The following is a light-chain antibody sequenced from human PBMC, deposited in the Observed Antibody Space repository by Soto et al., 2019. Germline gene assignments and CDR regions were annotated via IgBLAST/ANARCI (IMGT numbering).Light chain of an antibody. V-gene: IGLV2-8*01. CDR3: NSYAGSNNFVV. Sequence: QSALTQPPSASGSPGQSVTISCTGTSSDVGGYNFVSWYPQHPGKAPKLMIYEVSKRPSGVPDRFSGSKSGNTASLTVSGLQAEDEADYYCNSYAGSNNFVVFGGGTKLTVL. CDR2: EVS. CDR1: SSDVGGYNF. J-gene: IGLJ2*01.